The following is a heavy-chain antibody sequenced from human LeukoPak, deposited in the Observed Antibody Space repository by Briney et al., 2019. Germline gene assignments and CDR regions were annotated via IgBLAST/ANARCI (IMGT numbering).Heavy chain of an antibody. Sequence: SETLSLTCTVSGGSIGSYYWTWIRQPPGKGLEWIGYIYYSGSTNYSPSLKSRVTISVDTSKNQFSLKLSSVTAADTAVYYCARGGGSDLDYWGQGILVTVSS. CDR1: GGSIGSYY. CDR3: ARGGGSDLDY. D-gene: IGHD1-26*01. J-gene: IGHJ4*02. V-gene: IGHV4-59*01. CDR2: IYYSGST.